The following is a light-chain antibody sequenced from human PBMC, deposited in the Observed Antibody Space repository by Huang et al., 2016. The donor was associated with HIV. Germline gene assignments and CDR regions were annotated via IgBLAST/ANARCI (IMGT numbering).Light chain of an antibody. CDR2: AAS. Sequence: DIQMTQSPSSVSASVGDRISFTCRASQDINRWLAWYQKKPGKAPKLLIYAASTLQGGVPSRFSGRVSGTGFTLTINNLQPEDFATYFCQQAVSFPLTFGGGTKVEIK. CDR3: QQAVSFPLT. J-gene: IGKJ4*01. V-gene: IGKV1-12*01. CDR1: QDINRW.